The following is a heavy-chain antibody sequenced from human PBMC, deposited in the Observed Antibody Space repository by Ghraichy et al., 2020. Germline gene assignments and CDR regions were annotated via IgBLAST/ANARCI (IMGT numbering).Heavy chain of an antibody. CDR1: GGSISSGGYY. CDR2: IYYSGST. V-gene: IGHV4-31*03. CDR3: ATALRSGWHAFDI. J-gene: IGHJ3*02. D-gene: IGHD6-25*01. Sequence: SETLSLTCTVSGGSISSGGYYWSWIRQQPGKGLEWIGYIYYSGSTYYNPSLKSRVTISVDTSKNQFSLKLSSVTAADTAVYYCATALRSGWHAFDIWGQGTMVTVSS.